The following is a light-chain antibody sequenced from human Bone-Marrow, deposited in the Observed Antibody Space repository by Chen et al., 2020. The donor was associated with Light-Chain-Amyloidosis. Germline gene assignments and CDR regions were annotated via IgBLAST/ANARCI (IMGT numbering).Light chain of an antibody. CDR3: SSYTT. V-gene: IGLV2-14*01. Sequence: QSALTQPASVSGSPGQSITISCTGTNSDVGTYNYVSWYQQHPGKAPKLLIFEVSNRPSGVSNRVSGSKSANTASLTISGLQAEDEADYYCSSYTTFGTGTRVTVL. CDR2: EVS. CDR1: NSDVGTYNY. J-gene: IGLJ1*01.